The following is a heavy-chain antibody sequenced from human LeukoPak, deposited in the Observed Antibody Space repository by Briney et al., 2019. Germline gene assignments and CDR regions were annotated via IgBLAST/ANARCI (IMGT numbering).Heavy chain of an antibody. J-gene: IGHJ5*02. CDR3: AKGSRGYCSSTSCHRLT. CDR2: ISGTGGST. CDR1: GFTFSSYG. Sequence: PGGSLRLSCAASGFTFSSYGMSWVRQAPGKGLEWVSSISGTGGSTYYADSVKGRFTISRDNSKNTLYLQMNSLRAEDTAVYYCAKGSRGYCSSTSCHRLTWGQGTLVTVSS. D-gene: IGHD2-2*01. V-gene: IGHV3-23*01.